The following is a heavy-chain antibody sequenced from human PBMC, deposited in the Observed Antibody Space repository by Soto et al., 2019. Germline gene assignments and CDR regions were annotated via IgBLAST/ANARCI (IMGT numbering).Heavy chain of an antibody. CDR2: IWYDVSNK. CDR3: AREGMYDFWSGYYTANYYYYGMDV. J-gene: IGHJ6*02. Sequence: GGSLRLSCAASGFTFSSYGMHWVRQAPGKGLEWVAVIWYDVSNKYYADSVKGRFTISRENSKNTLYLQMNSLRAEDTAVYYCAREGMYDFWSGYYTANYYYYGMDVWGQGTTVTVSS. V-gene: IGHV3-33*01. D-gene: IGHD3-3*01. CDR1: GFTFSSYG.